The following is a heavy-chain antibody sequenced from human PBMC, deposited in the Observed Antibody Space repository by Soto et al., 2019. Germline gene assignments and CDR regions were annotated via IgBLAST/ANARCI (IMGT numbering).Heavy chain of an antibody. CDR2: IQSGGPT. Sequence: GGSLRLCCAASGFTVSSKYMSWVRQAPGKGLEWVSLIQSGGPTYYADSVKGRFTISRDTSENTLHLQMDSLRAEDTAVYYCARDDVLCDGGRCYGVPLDVWGTGTTVTVSS. D-gene: IGHD2-15*01. J-gene: IGHJ6*03. V-gene: IGHV3-66*01. CDR1: GFTVSSKY. CDR3: ARDDVLCDGGRCYGVPLDV.